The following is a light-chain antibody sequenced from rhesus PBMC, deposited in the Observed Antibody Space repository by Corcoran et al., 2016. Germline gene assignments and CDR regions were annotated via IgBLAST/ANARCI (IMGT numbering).Light chain of an antibody. Sequence: DIQMTQSPSSLSASVGDTVTITCRASQSFSSSLAWYQQKPGKAPKLLIYSASSLQFGVPSRFSGSKSGTDFTLTISSLQPEDIAIYYCQQYYSYPLTFGGGTKVEIK. J-gene: IGKJ4*01. V-gene: IGKV1-46*01. CDR3: QQYYSYPLT. CDR2: SAS. CDR1: QSFSSS.